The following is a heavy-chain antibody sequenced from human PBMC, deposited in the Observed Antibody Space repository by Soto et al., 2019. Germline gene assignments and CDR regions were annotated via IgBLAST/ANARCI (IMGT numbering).Heavy chain of an antibody. CDR2: ISTRRAYI. Sequence: EVQLVESGGGLVKPGGSLRLSCAASGFIFSSYSMNWVRQAPGKGLEWVSSISTRRAYIYFADSMRGRFTISRDNAQNSLYLHMNNLRAEDTAVYHCASVSGTLGRYSDLDYWGQGTLVTVSS. J-gene: IGHJ4*02. D-gene: IGHD3-16*01. V-gene: IGHV3-21*06. CDR3: ASVSGTLGRYSDLDY. CDR1: GFIFSSYS.